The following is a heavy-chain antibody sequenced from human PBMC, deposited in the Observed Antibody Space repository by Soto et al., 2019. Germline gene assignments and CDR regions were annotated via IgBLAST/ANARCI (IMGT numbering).Heavy chain of an antibody. J-gene: IGHJ5*02. CDR1: GGTFSSYA. V-gene: IGHV1-69*01. CDR3: AREKAGYCTNGVCYTGWFDP. CDR2: IIPIFGTA. Sequence: QVQLVQSGAEVQKPGSSVKVSCKASGGTFSSYAISWVRQAPGQGLEWMGGIIPIFGTANYAQKFQGRVTITADESTSTAYMELSSLRSEDTAVYYCAREKAGYCTNGVCYTGWFDPWGQGTLVTVSS. D-gene: IGHD2-8*01.